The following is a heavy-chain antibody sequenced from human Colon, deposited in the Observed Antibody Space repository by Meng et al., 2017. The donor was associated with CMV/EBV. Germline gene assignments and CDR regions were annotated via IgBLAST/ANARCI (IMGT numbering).Heavy chain of an antibody. CDR1: GDSIRIYS. J-gene: IGHJ4*02. V-gene: IGHV4-59*01. CDR2: IYHHGTT. CDR3: ASSLSTAFDY. Sequence: GSLRLSCSVSGDSIRIYSWNWIRQSPGKGLEWLGYIYHHGTTNYNPSLRSRVTMSIDTSKKQFSLKLSSVTAADTAIYYCASSLSTAFDYWGQGMLVTVSS. D-gene: IGHD2-21*02.